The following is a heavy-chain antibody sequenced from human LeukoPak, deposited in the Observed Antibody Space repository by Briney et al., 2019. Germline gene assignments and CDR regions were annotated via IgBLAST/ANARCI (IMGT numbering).Heavy chain of an antibody. CDR3: AKDLGTYSSGWLVY. CDR1: GFTFSSYA. J-gene: IGHJ4*02. V-gene: IGHV3-23*01. D-gene: IGHD6-19*01. Sequence: PGGSLRLSCAASGFTFSSYAMSWVRQAPGKGLEWVSGISGSGGSTYYADSVKGRFTISRDNSKNTLYLQMNSLRAEDTAVYYCAKDLGTYSSGWLVYWGQGTLVTVSS. CDR2: ISGSGGST.